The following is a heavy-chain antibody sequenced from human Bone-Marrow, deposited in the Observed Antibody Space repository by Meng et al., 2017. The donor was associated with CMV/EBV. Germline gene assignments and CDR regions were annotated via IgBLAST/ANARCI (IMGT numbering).Heavy chain of an antibody. D-gene: IGHD1-7*01. CDR1: GFTFSYYW. Sequence: GESLKISCAASGFTFSYYWVNWVRQAPGKGLEWVATIKEDGSETYYVDSVKGRFTISRDDSKNTLFLQLNSLRAEDTAVYYCARASNWHYEIDAFDIWGQGTMVTV. V-gene: IGHV3-7*03. CDR2: IKEDGSET. J-gene: IGHJ3*02. CDR3: ARASNWHYEIDAFDI.